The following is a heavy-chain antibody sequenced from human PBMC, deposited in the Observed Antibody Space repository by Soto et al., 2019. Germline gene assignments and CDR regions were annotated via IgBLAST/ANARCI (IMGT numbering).Heavy chain of an antibody. CDR3: ARVRENYFDS. V-gene: IGHV4-31*03. CDR2: IYDSGSP. CDR1: GGSISSDGDYYR. J-gene: IGHJ4*02. Sequence: QMQLQESGPGLVSPSQTLSLTCTVSGGSISSDGDYYRWSWIRQHPGKGLEWIGYIYDSGSPYYHPSLESRVTVSVDTSKNQFSLKLSSLTAADTAVYYCARVRENYFDSWGQGILVIVSS.